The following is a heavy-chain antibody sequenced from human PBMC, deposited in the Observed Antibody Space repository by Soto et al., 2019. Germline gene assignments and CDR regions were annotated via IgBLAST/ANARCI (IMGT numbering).Heavy chain of an antibody. CDR2: IYYSGST. CDR3: ARYVYDSSGYIPYGMDV. D-gene: IGHD3-22*01. Sequence: QVQLQESGPGLVKPSQTLSLTCTVSGGSISSGGYYWSWIRQHPGKGLEWIGYIYYSGSTYYNPSLKSRVTISVDTSKNQFSLKLSSVTAADTAVYYCARYVYDSSGYIPYGMDVWGQGTTVTVSS. J-gene: IGHJ6*02. CDR1: GGSISSGGYY. V-gene: IGHV4-31*03.